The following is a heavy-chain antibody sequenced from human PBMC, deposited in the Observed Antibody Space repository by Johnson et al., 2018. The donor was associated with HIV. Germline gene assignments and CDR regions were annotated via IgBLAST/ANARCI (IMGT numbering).Heavy chain of an antibody. CDR2: IRYDGSNK. Sequence: QVQLVESGGGVVQPGRSLRLSCAASGFTFSSYGMHWVRQAPGKGLEWVAFIRYDGSNKYYADSVKGRFTISRDNSKNTLFLQMDSLRADDTAVYYCAREGVSGSYYDAFDLWGQGTMVTVSS. CDR1: GFTFSSYG. CDR3: AREGVSGSYYDAFDL. V-gene: IGHV3-30*02. D-gene: IGHD1-26*01. J-gene: IGHJ3*01.